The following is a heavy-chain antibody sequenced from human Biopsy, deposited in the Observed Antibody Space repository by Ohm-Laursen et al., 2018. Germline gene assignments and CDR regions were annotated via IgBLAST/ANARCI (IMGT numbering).Heavy chain of an antibody. Sequence: GSLRLSCAASGFTFSSHAMSWVRQAPGKGLEWVSVISGSGGSTHYADSVKGRFTISSDNSKNTLFLQMKGLRAEDTAIYYCGRRPFFDYWSAYYVDHWGQGALVTVSS. CDR2: ISGSGGST. D-gene: IGHD3-3*01. V-gene: IGHV3-23*01. CDR3: GRRPFFDYWSAYYVDH. CDR1: GFTFSSHA. J-gene: IGHJ5*02.